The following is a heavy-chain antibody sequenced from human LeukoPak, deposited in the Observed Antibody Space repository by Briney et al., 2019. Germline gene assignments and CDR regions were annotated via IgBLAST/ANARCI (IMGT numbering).Heavy chain of an antibody. D-gene: IGHD6-13*01. J-gene: IGHJ4*02. CDR3: ARAGYSSSWLLY. CDR2: ISWNSGSI. V-gene: IGHV3-9*01. Sequence: LPGRSLRLSCAASGFTFDDYAMHWVRQAPGKGLEWVSGISWNSGSIGYADSVKGRFTISRDNAKNSLYLQMNSLKAEDTAIYYCARAGYSSSWLLYWGQGTLVTVSS. CDR1: GFTFDDYA.